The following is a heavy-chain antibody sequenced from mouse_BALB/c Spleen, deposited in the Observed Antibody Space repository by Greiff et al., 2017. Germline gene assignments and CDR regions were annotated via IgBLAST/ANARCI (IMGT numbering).Heavy chain of an antibody. CDR1: GFTFSSFG. J-gene: IGHJ2*01. CDR2: ISSGSSTI. V-gene: IGHV5-17*02. CDR3: ARGGRYFDY. Sequence: EVQLVESGGGLVQPGGSRKLSCAASGFTFSSFGMHWVRQAPEKGLEWVAYISSGSSTIYYADTVKGRFTISRDNPKNTLFLQMTSLRSEDTAMYYCARGGRYFDYWGQGTTLTVSS.